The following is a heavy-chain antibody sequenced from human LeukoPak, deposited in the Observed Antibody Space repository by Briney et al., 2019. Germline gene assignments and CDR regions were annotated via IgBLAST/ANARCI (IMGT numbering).Heavy chain of an antibody. J-gene: IGHJ6*03. Sequence: PSETLSLTCTVSGGSISTYYWSWIRQPPGEGLEWIGYIYYSGSTNYNPSLKSRVTISVDTSKNQFSLKLNSVTAADTAVYYCTRASYYHMDVWGKGTTVTISS. CDR3: TRASYYHMDV. D-gene: IGHD3-16*01. CDR1: GGSISTYY. CDR2: IYYSGST. V-gene: IGHV4-59*01.